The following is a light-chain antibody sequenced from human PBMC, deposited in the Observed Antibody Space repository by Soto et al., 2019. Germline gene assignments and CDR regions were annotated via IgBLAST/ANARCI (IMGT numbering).Light chain of an antibody. CDR1: SSDVGTYNR. CDR2: EVT. J-gene: IGLJ3*02. Sequence: QSALTQPASQSGSPGQSISISCTGSSSDVGTYNRVSWYQHHPGTAPRLILHEVTNRPSGVSNRFSGSKSANTASLTISGLRAEDEADYYCASYSNADSWVLGGGTKLTVL. V-gene: IGLV2-14*01. CDR3: ASYSNADSWV.